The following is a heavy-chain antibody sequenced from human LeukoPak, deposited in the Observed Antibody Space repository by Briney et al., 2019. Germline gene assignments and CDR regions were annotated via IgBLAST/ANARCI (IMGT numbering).Heavy chain of an antibody. J-gene: IGHJ4*02. CDR2: ISGDGGST. D-gene: IGHD6-19*01. CDR3: ARESETSGWYDY. V-gene: IGHV3-43*02. CDR1: GFFFDNYD. Sequence: GGSLRLSCAAPGFFFDNYDIHWVRQAPGKGLEWVSLISGDGGSTFYADSVRGRFTISRDNTRKSLSLQMSSLRSEDTALYYCARESETSGWYDYWGQGTLVTVSS.